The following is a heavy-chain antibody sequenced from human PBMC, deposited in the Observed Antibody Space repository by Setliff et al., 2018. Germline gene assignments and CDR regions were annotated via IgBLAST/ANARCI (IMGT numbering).Heavy chain of an antibody. CDR3: ARISRLAIYYFDY. J-gene: IGHJ4*02. D-gene: IGHD3-9*01. V-gene: IGHV1-18*01. Sequence: ASVKVSCKASGGTFSSYAISWVRQAPGQGLEWMGWISAYNGNTNYAQKLQGRVTITRDTSASTAYMELSSLRSEDTAVYYCARISRLAIYYFDYWGQGTLVTVSS. CDR1: GGTFSSYA. CDR2: ISAYNGNT.